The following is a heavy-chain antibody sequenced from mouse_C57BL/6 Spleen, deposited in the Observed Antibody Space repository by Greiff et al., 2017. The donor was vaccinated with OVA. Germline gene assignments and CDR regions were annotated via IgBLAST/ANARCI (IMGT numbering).Heavy chain of an antibody. D-gene: IGHD1-1*01. CDR3: TRRGITTVVATPGDY. CDR1: GYTFTDYE. CDR2: IDPETGGT. J-gene: IGHJ4*01. V-gene: IGHV1-15*01. Sequence: QVQLQQSGAELVRPGASVTLSCKASGYTFTDYEMHWVKQTPVHGLEWIGAIDPETGGTAYNQKFKGKAILTADKSSSTAYMVLRSLTSEDSAVYYCTRRGITTVVATPGDYWGQGTSVTVSS.